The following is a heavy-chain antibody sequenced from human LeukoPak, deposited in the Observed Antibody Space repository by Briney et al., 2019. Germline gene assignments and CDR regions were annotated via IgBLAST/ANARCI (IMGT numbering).Heavy chain of an antibody. V-gene: IGHV4-30-4*01. CDR3: ARDQRRDGYNLAFDY. Sequence: SETLSLTCTVSGGSISSYYWSWIRQPPGKGLEWIGYIYYSGSTYYNPSLKSRVTISVDTSKNQFSLKLSSVTAADTAVYYCARDQRRDGYNLAFDYWGQGTLVTVSS. CDR1: GGSISSYY. D-gene: IGHD5-24*01. J-gene: IGHJ4*02. CDR2: IYYSGST.